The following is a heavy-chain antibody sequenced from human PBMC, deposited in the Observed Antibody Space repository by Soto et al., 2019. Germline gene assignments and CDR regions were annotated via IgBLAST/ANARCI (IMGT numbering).Heavy chain of an antibody. CDR2: IGTAGDT. V-gene: IGHV3-13*01. Sequence: GGSLRLSCAASGFTFSSYDMHWVRQATGKGLKWVSAIGTAGDTYYPGSVKGRFTISRENAKNSLYLQMNSLRAGDTAVYYCAAHCSGGSCYLRRYMDVWGKGTTVTVSS. D-gene: IGHD2-15*01. J-gene: IGHJ6*03. CDR3: AAHCSGGSCYLRRYMDV. CDR1: GFTFSSYD.